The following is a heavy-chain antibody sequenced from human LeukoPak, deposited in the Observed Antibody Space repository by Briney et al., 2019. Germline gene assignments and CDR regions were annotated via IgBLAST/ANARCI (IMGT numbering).Heavy chain of an antibody. CDR1: GFTFSSYG. CDR3: AKEYCSNSVCHSLDY. CDR2: ISYDGSNK. Sequence: GGSLRLSCAASGFTFSSYGMHWVRQAPGKGLEWVAVISYDGSNKYYADSVKGRFTISRDNSKNTLYLQMNSLRAEDTAVYYCAKEYCSNSVCHSLDYWGQGTLVTVSS. D-gene: IGHD2-8*01. V-gene: IGHV3-30*18. J-gene: IGHJ4*02.